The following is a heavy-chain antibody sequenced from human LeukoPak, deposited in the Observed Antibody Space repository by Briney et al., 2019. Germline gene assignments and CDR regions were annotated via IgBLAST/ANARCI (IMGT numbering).Heavy chain of an antibody. V-gene: IGHV3-7*03. Sequence: PGGSLRLSCVASGLIASNHWMSWVRQAPGKRLEWVANIKEDRGREYYMDSVKGRFTISKDSAKNSLYLQMNSLRVEDTAMYYCASLDTAKQPLANHWGQGTLVTVSS. D-gene: IGHD5-18*01. J-gene: IGHJ5*02. CDR2: IKEDRGRE. CDR1: GLIASNHW. CDR3: ASLDTAKQPLANH.